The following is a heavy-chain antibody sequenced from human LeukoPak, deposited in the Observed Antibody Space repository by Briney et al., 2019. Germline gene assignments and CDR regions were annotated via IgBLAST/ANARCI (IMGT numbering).Heavy chain of an antibody. CDR2: IYTSGST. D-gene: IGHD3-10*01. Sequence: SETLSLTCTVSGGSISSYYWSWIRQPAGKGLEWIGRIYTSGSTNYNPSLKSRVTMSVDTSKNQFSLKLSSVTAADTAVYYCARDNWGHGSGSSPRPYYFDYWGQGTLVTVSS. V-gene: IGHV4-4*07. CDR1: GGSISSYY. CDR3: ARDNWGHGSGSSPRPYYFDY. J-gene: IGHJ4*02.